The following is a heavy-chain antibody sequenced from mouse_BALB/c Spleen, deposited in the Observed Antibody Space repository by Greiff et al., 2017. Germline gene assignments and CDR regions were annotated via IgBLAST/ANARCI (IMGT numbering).Heavy chain of an antibody. CDR1: GYTFTSYW. J-gene: IGHJ3*01. CDR2: INPCNGRT. D-gene: IGHD2-4*01. CDR3: ARMITSWFAY. V-gene: IGHV1S81*02. Sequence: VQLKQPGAELVKPGASVKLSCKASGYTFTSYWMHWVKQRPGQGLEWIGEINPCNGRTNYNEKFKSKATLTVDKSSSTAYMQLSSLTSEDSAVYYCARMITSWFAYWGQGTLVTVSA.